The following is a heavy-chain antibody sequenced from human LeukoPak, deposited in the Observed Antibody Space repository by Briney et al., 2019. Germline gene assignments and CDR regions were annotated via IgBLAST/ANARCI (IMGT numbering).Heavy chain of an antibody. V-gene: IGHV4-31*11. Sequence: SETLSLTCAVYGGSFSGYYWSWIRQHPGKGLEWIGYIYYSGSTYYNPSLKSRVTISVDTSKNQFSLKLSSVTAADTAVYYCARYAVDGSGSYYTGIRFDYWGQGTLVTVSS. J-gene: IGHJ4*02. CDR2: IYYSGST. D-gene: IGHD3-10*01. CDR1: GGSFSGYY. CDR3: ARYAVDGSGSYYTGIRFDY.